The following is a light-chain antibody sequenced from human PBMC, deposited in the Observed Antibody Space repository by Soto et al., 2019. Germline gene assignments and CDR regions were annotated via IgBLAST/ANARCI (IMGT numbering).Light chain of an antibody. V-gene: IGKV3-20*01. CDR1: QSVSRNY. CDR2: DAS. Sequence: EIVLTQSPGTLSLSPGERASLSCRASQSVSRNYVAWYHYKPGQAPRLLIYDASTRATGIPDRFSGSGSGADFSLTISRLEPEDFAVYFCQQSGRTPLTFGGGSKVEIK. CDR3: QQSGRTPLT. J-gene: IGKJ4*01.